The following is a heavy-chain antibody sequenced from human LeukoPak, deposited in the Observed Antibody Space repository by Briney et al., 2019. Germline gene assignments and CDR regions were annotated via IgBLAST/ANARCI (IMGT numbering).Heavy chain of an antibody. CDR2: IYYSGST. Sequence: SETLSLTCTVSGGSISSYYWSWIRQSPGKGLEWIGYIYYSGSTNYNPSLKSRVTISVDTSKNQFSLKLNSVTAADTAVYYCARDYGGNSNYYYYGMDVWGQGTLVTVSS. V-gene: IGHV4-59*01. CDR3: ARDYGGNSNYYYYGMDV. CDR1: GGSISSYY. D-gene: IGHD4-23*01. J-gene: IGHJ6*02.